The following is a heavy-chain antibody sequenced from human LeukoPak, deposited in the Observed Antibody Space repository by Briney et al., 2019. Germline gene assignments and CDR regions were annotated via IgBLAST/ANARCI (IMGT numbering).Heavy chain of an antibody. Sequence: SETLSLTCTVSGGSISSSSYYWGWIRQPPGKGLERIGSIYYSGSTYYNPSLKSRVTISVDASKNHFSLKLSSVTAADTAVYYCARVRYSDWFGPFDYWGQGTLVTVSS. V-gene: IGHV4-39*07. J-gene: IGHJ4*02. D-gene: IGHD3-10*01. CDR3: ARVRYSDWFGPFDY. CDR1: GGSISSSSYY. CDR2: IYYSGST.